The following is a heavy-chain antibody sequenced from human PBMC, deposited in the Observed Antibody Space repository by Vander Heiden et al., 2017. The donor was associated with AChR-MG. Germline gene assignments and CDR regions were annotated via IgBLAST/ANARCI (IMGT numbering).Heavy chain of an antibody. CDR3: AHNLGSGSNFDY. D-gene: IGHD3-10*01. J-gene: IGHJ4*02. CDR1: GFSLSTSGVG. CDR2: IYWNDDK. V-gene: IGHV2-5*01. Sequence: QITLKESGPTLVKPTQTLTLTCTFSGFSLSTSGVGVGWIRQPPGKALEWLALIYWNDDKRYSPSLKSRLTITKDTSKNQVVLTMTNMDPVDTATYYCAHNLGSGSNFDYWGQGTLVTVSS.